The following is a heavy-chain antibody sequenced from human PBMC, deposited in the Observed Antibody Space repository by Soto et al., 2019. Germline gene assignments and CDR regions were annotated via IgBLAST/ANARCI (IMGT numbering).Heavy chain of an antibody. CDR1: GYTFTSYD. Sequence: ASVKVSCKASGYTFTSYDINWVRQATGQGLEWMGWMNPNSGNTACAQKFQGRVTMTRNTSISTAYMELSSLRSEDTAVYYCAREAVSSLQHWGQGTLVTVSS. CDR3: AREAVSSLQH. CDR2: MNPNSGNT. V-gene: IGHV1-8*01. J-gene: IGHJ1*01.